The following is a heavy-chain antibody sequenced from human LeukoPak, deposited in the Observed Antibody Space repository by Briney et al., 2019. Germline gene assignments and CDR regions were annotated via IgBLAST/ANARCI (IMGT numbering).Heavy chain of an antibody. V-gene: IGHV1-69*04. CDR3: ARDLSVVVGSFDY. J-gene: IGHJ4*02. CDR2: IIPILGIA. D-gene: IGHD2-21*01. Sequence: SVKVSCKASGGTFSSYAISWVRQAPGQGLEWMGRIIPILGIANYAQKFQGRVTITADKSTSTAYMELSSLRSEDTAVYYCARDLSVVVGSFDYWGQGTLVTVSS. CDR1: GGTFSSYA.